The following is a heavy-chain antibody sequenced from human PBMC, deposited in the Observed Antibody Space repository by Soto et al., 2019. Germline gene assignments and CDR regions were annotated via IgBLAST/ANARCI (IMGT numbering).Heavy chain of an antibody. CDR1: GGSISSYY. CDR2: IYYSGST. V-gene: IGHV4-59*01. J-gene: IGHJ4*02. CDR3: ARDPPPYGDYVGY. D-gene: IGHD4-17*01. Sequence: QVQLQESGPGLVKPSETLSLTCTVSGGSISSYYWSWIRQPPGKGLEWIGYIYYSGSTNYNTSLKSRVTISVDTSKNQFSLKLSSVTAADTAVDYCARDPPPYGDYVGYWGQGTLVTVSS.